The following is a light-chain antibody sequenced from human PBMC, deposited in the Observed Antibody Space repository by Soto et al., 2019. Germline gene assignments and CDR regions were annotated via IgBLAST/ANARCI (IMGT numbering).Light chain of an antibody. V-gene: IGKV3-20*01. J-gene: IGKJ2*01. CDR3: QQYGTSPYT. CDR2: GAS. CDR1: QSVSSTY. Sequence: EIVLTQSPGTLPLSPGERASLSCRASQSVSSTYLAWYQQKPAQAPRVLIYGASSRATGIPDRFSGSGSGTDFTLTISRLEPEDFAVYYCQQYGTSPYTFGPGTKLEIK.